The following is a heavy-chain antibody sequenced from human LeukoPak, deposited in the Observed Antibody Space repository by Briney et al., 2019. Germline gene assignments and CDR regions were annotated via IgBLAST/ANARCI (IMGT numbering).Heavy chain of an antibody. CDR2: IYTSGST. J-gene: IGHJ1*01. V-gene: IGHV4-4*07. CDR3: AREGDRLWGDYSNYVEH. Sequence: SETLSLTCTVSGGSISSYYWSWIRQPAGKGLEWIGRIYTSGSTNHNPSLKSRVTMSVDTSKNQFSLKLSSVTAADTAVYYCAREGDRLWGDYSNYVEHWGQGTLVTVSS. D-gene: IGHD4-11*01. CDR1: GGSISSYY.